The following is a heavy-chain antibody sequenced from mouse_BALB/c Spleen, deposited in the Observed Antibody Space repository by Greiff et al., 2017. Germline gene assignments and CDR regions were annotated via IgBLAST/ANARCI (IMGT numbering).Heavy chain of an antibody. CDR2: IDPANGNT. CDR1: GFNIKDTY. Sequence: EVQLQQSGAELVKPGASVKLSCTASGFNIKDTYMHWVKQSPEQGLEWIGRIDPANGNTKYDPKFQGQATITADTSSNTAYLQLSSLTSEDTAVYYCARSGITTGAFDYWGQGTTLTVSS. J-gene: IGHJ2*01. V-gene: IGHV14-3*02. CDR3: ARSGITTGAFDY. D-gene: IGHD1-1*01.